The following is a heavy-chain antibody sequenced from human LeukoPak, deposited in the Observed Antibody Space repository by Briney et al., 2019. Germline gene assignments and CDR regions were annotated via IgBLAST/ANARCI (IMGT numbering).Heavy chain of an antibody. Sequence: SETLSLTCAVYGGSFSGYYWSWIRQPPGKGLEWIGYIYYSGSTNYNPSLKSRVTISVDTSKNQFSLKLSSVTAADTAVYYCARDWVYDFWSGYYEEGAFDIWGQGTMVTVSS. CDR3: ARDWVYDFWSGYYEEGAFDI. J-gene: IGHJ3*02. CDR2: IYYSGST. CDR1: GGSFSGYY. V-gene: IGHV4-59*01. D-gene: IGHD3-3*01.